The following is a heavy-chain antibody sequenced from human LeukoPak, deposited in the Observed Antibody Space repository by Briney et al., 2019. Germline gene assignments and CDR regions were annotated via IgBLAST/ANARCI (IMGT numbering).Heavy chain of an antibody. CDR1: GYPFTSYN. CDR3: ARGLPKAVFGVVIED. V-gene: IGHV1-8*01. Sequence: ASVTVSCKASGYPFTSYNINWVRQATGQGLEWMGWMNTNSGNTGYSQNFQGRVTMTRDTSINTAYMELSSLMSEDTAVYYCARGLPKAVFGVVIEDWGQGTLVTVSP. CDR2: MNTNSGNT. J-gene: IGHJ4*02. D-gene: IGHD3-3*01.